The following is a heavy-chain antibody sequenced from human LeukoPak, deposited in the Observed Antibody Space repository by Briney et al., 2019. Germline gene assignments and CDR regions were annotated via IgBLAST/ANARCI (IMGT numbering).Heavy chain of an antibody. V-gene: IGHV4-61*08. D-gene: IGHD6-19*01. J-gene: IGHJ4*02. CDR1: GVSVGSAGYY. CDR3: ARGGSGWYEVIDY. Sequence: TSETLSLTCSVSGVSVGSAGYYWTWIRQPPGKGLEWIGYMYYSGNSNYNPFLKSRVTMSLDPSKNRFSLKLSSVTAADTAVYYCARGGSGWYEVIDYWGQGTLVTVSS. CDR2: MYYSGNS.